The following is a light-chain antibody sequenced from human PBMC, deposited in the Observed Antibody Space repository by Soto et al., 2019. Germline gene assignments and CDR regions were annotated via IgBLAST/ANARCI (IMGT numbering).Light chain of an antibody. V-gene: IGKV1-27*01. J-gene: IGKJ1*01. CDR1: QDIGNF. Sequence: DIKMTQSPSSLSAFVGDRVTITYRASQDIGNFLAWYQQKPGKVPKLLIYAASTLQSGVPSRFSGSGSGTDFTLTISSLQPEDFATYYCLQDHDDSWTFGQGTKVDIK. CDR3: LQDHDDSWT. CDR2: AAS.